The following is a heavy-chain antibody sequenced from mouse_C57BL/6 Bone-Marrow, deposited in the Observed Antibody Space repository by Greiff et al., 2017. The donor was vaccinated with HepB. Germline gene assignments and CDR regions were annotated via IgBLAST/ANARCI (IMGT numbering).Heavy chain of an antibody. CDR2: INYDGSST. J-gene: IGHJ2*01. D-gene: IGHD2-3*01. V-gene: IGHV5-16*01. Sequence: EVHLVESEGGLVQPGSSMKLSCTASGFTFSDYYMAWVRQVPEKGLEWVANINYDGSSTYYLDSLKSRFIISRDNAKNILYLQMSSLKSEDTATYYCARDSYDGPYFDYWGQGTTLTVSS. CDR1: GFTFSDYY. CDR3: ARDSYDGPYFDY.